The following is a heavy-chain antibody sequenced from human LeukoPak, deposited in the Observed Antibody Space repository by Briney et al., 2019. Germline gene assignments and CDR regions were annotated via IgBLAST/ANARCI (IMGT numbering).Heavy chain of an antibody. D-gene: IGHD1-26*01. V-gene: IGHV4-39*01. CDR2: IYYSGTT. CDR3: ARLHSASGNCRSGCLHY. CDR1: GGSISSSNYY. Sequence: SETLSLTCTVSGGSISSSNYYWGWTRQPPGKGLEWIGTIYYSGTTYYNPSLKGRVALSVDTSKNQFSLKLSSVTAADTAVYYCARLHSASGNCRSGCLHYWGQGTLVTVSS. J-gene: IGHJ4*02.